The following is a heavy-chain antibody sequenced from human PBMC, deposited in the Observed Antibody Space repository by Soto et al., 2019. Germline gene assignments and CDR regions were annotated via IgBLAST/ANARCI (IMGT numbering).Heavy chain of an antibody. CDR1: GFTFSSYS. CDR2: ISSGSNYI. V-gene: IGHV3-21*01. Sequence: GGSLRLSCAASGFTFSSYSMNWVRQAPGKGLEWVSSISSGSNYIYYADSMKGRFTISRDNAKNSLYLQMNSLRAEDTAVYYCARGNFYYYYMDVWGKGTTVTVSS. J-gene: IGHJ6*03. CDR3: ARGNFYYYYMDV.